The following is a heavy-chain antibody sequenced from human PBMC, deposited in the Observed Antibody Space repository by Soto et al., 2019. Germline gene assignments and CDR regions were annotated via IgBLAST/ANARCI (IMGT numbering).Heavy chain of an antibody. CDR2: IYSGGST. D-gene: IGHD1-26*01. Sequence: GGSLRLSCAASGFTVSSNYMSWVRQAPGKGLEWVSVIYSGGSTYYADSVKGRFTISRDNSTNTLYLQMNSLGAEDTAVYYCARAGATRRSYYFDYWGQGTLVTVSS. V-gene: IGHV3-53*01. CDR3: ARAGATRRSYYFDY. CDR1: GFTVSSNY. J-gene: IGHJ4*02.